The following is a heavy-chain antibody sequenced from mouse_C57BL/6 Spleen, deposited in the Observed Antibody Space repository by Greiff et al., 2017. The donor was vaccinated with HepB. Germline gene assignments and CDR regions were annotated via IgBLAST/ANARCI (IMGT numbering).Heavy chain of an antibody. CDR2: IYPRDGST. CDR1: GYTFTSYD. Sequence: VQLQQSGPELVKPGASVKLSCKASGYTFTSYDINWVKQRPGQGLEWIGWIYPRDGSTKYNEKFKGEATLTVDTSSSTAYMELHSLTSEDSAVYFCARPAYYSNYDYAMDYWGQGTSVTVSS. V-gene: IGHV1-85*01. CDR3: ARPAYYSNYDYAMDY. D-gene: IGHD2-5*01. J-gene: IGHJ4*01.